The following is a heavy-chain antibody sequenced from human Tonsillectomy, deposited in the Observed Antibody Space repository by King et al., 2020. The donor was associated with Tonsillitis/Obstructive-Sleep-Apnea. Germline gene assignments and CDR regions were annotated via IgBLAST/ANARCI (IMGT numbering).Heavy chain of an antibody. V-gene: IGHV4-59*01. CDR2: IYYSGST. J-gene: IGHJ4*02. Sequence: QLQESGPGLVKPSETLSLTCTVPGGSISSYYWSWIRQPPGKGLEWIGYIYYSGSTNYNPSLKSRVTISVDTSKNQFSLKLSSVTAADTAVYYCARVTIFGVAADYWGQGTLVTVSS. CDR3: ARVTIFGVAADY. CDR1: GGSISSYY. D-gene: IGHD3-3*01.